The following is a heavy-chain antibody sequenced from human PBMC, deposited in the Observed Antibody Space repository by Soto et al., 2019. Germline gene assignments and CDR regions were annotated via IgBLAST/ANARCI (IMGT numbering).Heavy chain of an antibody. CDR3: ESDYGTAVAGTDFDH. CDR1: GYTFTSYG. CDR2: ISAYNGNT. V-gene: IGHV1-18*01. D-gene: IGHD6-19*01. J-gene: IGHJ4*02. Sequence: ASVKVSCKASGYTFTSYGISWVRQAPGQGLEWMGWISAYNGNTNYAQKLQGRVTMTTDTSTSTAYMELRSLRSDDTAVYYCESDYGTAVAGTDFDHWGQGTLVTVSS.